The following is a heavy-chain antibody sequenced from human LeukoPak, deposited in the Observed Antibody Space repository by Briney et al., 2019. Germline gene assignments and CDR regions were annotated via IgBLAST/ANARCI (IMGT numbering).Heavy chain of an antibody. J-gene: IGHJ4*02. Sequence: SETLSLTCTVSGGSISSYYWSWIRQPAGKGLEWIGRIYTSGSTNYNPSLKSRVTMSVDTSKNHFSLKLSSVTAADTAVYYCAREPDTKILFDYWGQGTLVTVSS. CDR2: IYTSGST. V-gene: IGHV4-4*07. D-gene: IGHD3-3*01. CDR1: GGSISSYY. CDR3: AREPDTKILFDY.